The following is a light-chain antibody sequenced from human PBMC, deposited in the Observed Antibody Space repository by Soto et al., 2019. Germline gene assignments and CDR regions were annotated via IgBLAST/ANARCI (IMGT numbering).Light chain of an antibody. CDR2: GAS. CDR3: QQYGSSPFLT. CDR1: QSVSSSY. Sequence: EIVLTQSPGTLSLSPGERATLSCRASQSVSSSYLAWYQQKPGQAPRLLIYGASSRATGIPDRFSGSESGTDFTLTISRLEPEDFAVYYCQQYGSSPFLTFGGGTKVQIK. V-gene: IGKV3-20*01. J-gene: IGKJ4*01.